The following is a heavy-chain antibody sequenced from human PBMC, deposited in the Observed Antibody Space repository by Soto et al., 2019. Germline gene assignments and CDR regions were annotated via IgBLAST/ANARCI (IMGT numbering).Heavy chain of an antibody. Sequence: GSLGLACPASGFTFSSYWMSRIRQAPGKGLEWVANIKQDGSEKYYVDSVEGRFTISRDNAKNSLYLQMNSLRAEDTAVYYCARDPIIQYYDFWSGPNPQVDRRRQGTLVTV. CDR1: GFTFSSYW. J-gene: IGHJ5*02. CDR3: ARDPIIQYYDFWSGPNPQVDR. V-gene: IGHV3-7*03. CDR2: IKQDGSEK. D-gene: IGHD3-3*01.